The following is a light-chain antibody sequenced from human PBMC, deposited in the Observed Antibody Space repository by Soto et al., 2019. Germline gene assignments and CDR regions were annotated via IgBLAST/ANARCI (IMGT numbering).Light chain of an antibody. Sequence: EIVLTQSPGTLSLSPGERATLSCRASQSVSSNLAWYQQKPGQAPRLLIYGASIRATGIPARFSGSGSGTEFTLTISSLEPEDFAVYYCQQRSNWPTFGQGTKVDIK. CDR1: QSVSSN. V-gene: IGKV3-11*01. CDR3: QQRSNWPT. J-gene: IGKJ1*01. CDR2: GAS.